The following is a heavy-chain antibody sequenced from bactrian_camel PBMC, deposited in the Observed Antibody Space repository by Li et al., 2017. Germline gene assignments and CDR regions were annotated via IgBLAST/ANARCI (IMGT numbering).Heavy chain of an antibody. J-gene: IGHJ6*01. CDR1: GLTFAYVP. Sequence: LVESGGGLVQPGGSLRLSCAASGLTFAYVPMTWIRQSPDKGREWVSSISSAGSGTYYADAVKGRFTISQDNAKNTVYLQMNSLQPDDTAMYYCAAGLKWCRQGYPTADFRYLGQGTQVTVS. D-gene: IGHD2*01. V-gene: IGHV3S36*01. CDR3: AAGLKWCRQGYPTADFRY. CDR2: ISSAGSGT.